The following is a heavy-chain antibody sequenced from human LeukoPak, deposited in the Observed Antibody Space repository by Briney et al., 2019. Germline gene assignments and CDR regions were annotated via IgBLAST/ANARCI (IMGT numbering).Heavy chain of an antibody. V-gene: IGHV3-30*02. Sequence: PGGTLCLSCAASGFTFSNYGMHWVRQAPGKGLEWVTFIHYDDNSKYYADSVKGRFTISRDNSKNTVYMQMSSLRAEDTAVYYCARDSWGSDYWGQGTLVTVSS. J-gene: IGHJ4*02. D-gene: IGHD3-16*01. CDR3: ARDSWGSDY. CDR2: IHYDDNSK. CDR1: GFTFSNYG.